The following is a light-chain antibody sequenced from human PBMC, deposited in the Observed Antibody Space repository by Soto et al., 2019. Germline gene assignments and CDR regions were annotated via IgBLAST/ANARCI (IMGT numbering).Light chain of an antibody. CDR2: GAS. CDR3: QQYNNWTLT. J-gene: IGKJ4*01. Sequence: EIVMTQSPATLSVSPGERATLSCRASQSVSGNLAWYQQKPGQPPRLLIYGASTRATGIPARFSGSGSGTEFTLTISSLQSEDFAVYYCQQYNNWTLTFSGGTKVEIK. CDR1: QSVSGN. V-gene: IGKV3-15*01.